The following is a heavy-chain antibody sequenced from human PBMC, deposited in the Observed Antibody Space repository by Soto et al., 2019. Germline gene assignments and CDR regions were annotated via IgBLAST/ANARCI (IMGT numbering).Heavy chain of an antibody. CDR3: ARAPKVSGSSQTRPDF. CDR1: SGSFSGYY. D-gene: IGHD6-6*01. J-gene: IGHJ4*02. V-gene: IGHV4-34*01. CDR2: ISQSGNT. Sequence: SETLSLTCSIYSGSFSGYYWSWIRQPPGKWLEWIGEISQSGNTSYSPSLKSRVSISIDTSKKQFSLNLASVSAADTAVYYCARAPKVSGSSQTRPDFWGQGTLVTVSS.